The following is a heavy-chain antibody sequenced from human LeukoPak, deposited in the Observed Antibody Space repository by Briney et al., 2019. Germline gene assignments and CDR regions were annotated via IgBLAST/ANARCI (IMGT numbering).Heavy chain of an antibody. Sequence: PGGSLRLSCAASGFTFSSYSMNWVRQAPGKGLEWVSSISSSSSYIYYADSVKGRFTISRDNAKNMLYLQMNSLRVEDTAVYYCARANQFHYYYGMDVWGQGTTVTVSS. CDR3: ARANQFHYYYGMDV. J-gene: IGHJ6*02. V-gene: IGHV3-21*06. CDR1: GFTFSSYS. D-gene: IGHD2-21*01. CDR2: ISSSSSYI.